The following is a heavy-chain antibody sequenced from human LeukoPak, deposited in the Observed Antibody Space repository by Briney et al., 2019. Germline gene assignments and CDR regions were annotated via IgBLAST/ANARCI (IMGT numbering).Heavy chain of an antibody. J-gene: IGHJ6*03. CDR2: INPNSGGT. CDR1: GYTFTGYY. Sequence: ASVKVSCKASGYTFTGYYMHWVRQAPGQGLEWMGWINPNSGGTNYAQKFQGRVTMTRDTSISTAYMELSRLRSDDTAVYYCARAFWSGYYRPDYYYYYYMDVWGKGTTVTVSS. V-gene: IGHV1-2*02. CDR3: ARAFWSGYYRPDYYYYYYMDV. D-gene: IGHD3-3*01.